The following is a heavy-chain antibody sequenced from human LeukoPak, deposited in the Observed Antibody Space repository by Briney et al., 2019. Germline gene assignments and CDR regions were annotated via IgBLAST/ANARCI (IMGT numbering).Heavy chain of an antibody. J-gene: IGHJ4*02. CDR3: SSIVARRLLGY. Sequence: GGSLRLSCAASGFTFSSYAMHWVRQAPGKGLEWVGVISYDGSNKYYADSVKGRFTISRDNSKNTLYLQMNSLRAEDTAVYYCSSIVARRLLGYWGQGTLVTVSS. V-gene: IGHV3-30-3*01. CDR1: GFTFSSYA. D-gene: IGHD6-6*01. CDR2: ISYDGSNK.